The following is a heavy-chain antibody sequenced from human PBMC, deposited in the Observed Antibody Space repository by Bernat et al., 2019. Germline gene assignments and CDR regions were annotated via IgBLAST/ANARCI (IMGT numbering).Heavy chain of an antibody. V-gene: IGHV2-70*15. CDR1: GFSLSTSGMC. Sequence: QVTLRESGPALVKPTQTLTLTCTFSGFSLSTSGMCVSWIRQPPGKALEWLVRIDWDDDKYYSTSLKTRLTISKDTSKNQVVLTMTNMDPVDTATYYCALLEGGSGGSCYSRYGMDVWGQGTTVTVSS. D-gene: IGHD2-15*01. J-gene: IGHJ6*02. CDR2: IDWDDDK. CDR3: ALLEGGSGGSCYSRYGMDV.